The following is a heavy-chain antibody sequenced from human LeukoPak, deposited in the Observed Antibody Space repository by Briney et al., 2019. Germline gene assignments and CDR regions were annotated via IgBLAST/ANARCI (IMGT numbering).Heavy chain of an antibody. J-gene: IGHJ4*02. D-gene: IGHD3-22*01. Sequence: PSETLSLTCAVYGGYFSGYYWSWIRQPPGKGLEWIGEINHSGSTNYNPSLKSRVTISVDTSKNQFSLKLSSVTAADTAVYDCARGRFDSSGYYFGPIYYFDYWGQGTLVTVSS. CDR2: INHSGST. CDR1: GGYFSGYY. CDR3: ARGRFDSSGYYFGPIYYFDY. V-gene: IGHV4-34*01.